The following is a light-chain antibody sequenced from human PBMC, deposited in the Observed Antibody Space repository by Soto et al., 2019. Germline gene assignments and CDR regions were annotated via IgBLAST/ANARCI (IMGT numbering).Light chain of an antibody. J-gene: IGKJ1*01. Sequence: EIVLTQSPATLSLSPGDRASLSCRASQSVSNSLAWYQQRPGQAPRLLIHDASKRAAGIPARFSGGGSGTDFTLTISSLEPEDFAVYFCQRETFGQGTKVDIK. CDR3: QRET. CDR1: QSVSNS. CDR2: DAS. V-gene: IGKV3-11*01.